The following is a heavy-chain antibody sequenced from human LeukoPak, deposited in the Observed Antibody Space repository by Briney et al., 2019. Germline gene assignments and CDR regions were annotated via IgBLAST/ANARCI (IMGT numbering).Heavy chain of an antibody. CDR2: ISGSGGST. V-gene: IGHV3-23*01. CDR3: AKDRWSYYDSSGSSYFQH. J-gene: IGHJ1*01. D-gene: IGHD3-22*01. Sequence: PGGSLRFSCAASGFTFSSYAMSWVRQAPGKGLEWVSAISGSGGSTYYADSVKGRFTISRDNSKNTLYLQMNSLRAEDTAVYYCAKDRWSYYDSSGSSYFQHWGQGTLVTVSS. CDR1: GFTFSSYA.